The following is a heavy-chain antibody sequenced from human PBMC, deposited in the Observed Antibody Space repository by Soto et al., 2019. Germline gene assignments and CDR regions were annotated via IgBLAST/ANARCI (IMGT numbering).Heavy chain of an antibody. V-gene: IGHV3-30-3*01. CDR2: ISYDGSDK. D-gene: IGHD2-8*01. J-gene: IGHJ3*02. Sequence: PGKGLEWVALISYDGSDKDSADSVKARFTISRDNSRNTLFLQMNSLRAEDTAVYYCARPLIGDAFDIWGRGTMVTVSS. CDR3: ARPLIGDAFDI.